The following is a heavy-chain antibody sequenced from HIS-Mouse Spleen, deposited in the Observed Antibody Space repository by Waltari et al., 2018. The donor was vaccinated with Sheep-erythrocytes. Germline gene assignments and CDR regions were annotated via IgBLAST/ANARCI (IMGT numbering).Heavy chain of an antibody. J-gene: IGHJ4*02. CDR2: ISYDGSNK. CDR3: ARGLAVAARGYFDY. D-gene: IGHD6-6*01. V-gene: IGHV3-30-3*01. Sequence: QVQLVESGGGVVQPGRSLRPPCAAAGFPFVGYARHWVRQAPGKGLEWVAVISYDGSNKYYADSVKGRFTISRDNSKNTLYLQMNSLRAEDTAVYYCARGLAVAARGYFDYWGQGTLVTVSS. CDR1: GFPFVGYA.